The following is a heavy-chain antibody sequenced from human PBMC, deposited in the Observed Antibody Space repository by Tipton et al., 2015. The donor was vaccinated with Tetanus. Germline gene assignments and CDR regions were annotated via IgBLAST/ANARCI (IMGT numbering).Heavy chain of an antibody. CDR1: GFSFSNCY. D-gene: IGHD3-10*01. V-gene: IGHV3-11*01. Sequence: SLRLSCTASGFSFSNCYMVWLRQAPGKGLEWLSFISHSGTTIYNADSVKGRFTISRDNAENSLHLQMNSLRVEDTAVYYCATRVGPSSSFYYGMDVWGQGTTVTVSS. J-gene: IGHJ6*02. CDR2: ISHSGTTI. CDR3: ATRVGPSSSFYYGMDV.